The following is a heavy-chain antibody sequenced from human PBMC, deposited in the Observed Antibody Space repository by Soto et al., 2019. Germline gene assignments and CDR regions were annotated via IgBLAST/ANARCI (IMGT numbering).Heavy chain of an antibody. D-gene: IGHD5-18*01. Sequence: GGSLRLSCAASGFTVSSNYMSWVRQAPGKGLEWVSVIYSGGSTYYADSVKGRFTISRDNSKNTLYLQMNSLRAEDTAVYYCAREPGVDTAMVTEYWGQGTLVTVSS. CDR3: AREPGVDTAMVTEY. V-gene: IGHV3-66*01. CDR2: IYSGGST. J-gene: IGHJ4*02. CDR1: GFTVSSNY.